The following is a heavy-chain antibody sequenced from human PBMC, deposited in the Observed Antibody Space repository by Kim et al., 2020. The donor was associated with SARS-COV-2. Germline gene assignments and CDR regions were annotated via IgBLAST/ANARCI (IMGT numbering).Heavy chain of an antibody. CDR3: ARSGYSYAVLLEEVY. V-gene: IGHV3-21*01. CDR1: GFTFSSYS. Sequence: GSLRLSCAASGFTFSSYSMNWVRQAPGKGLEWVSSISSSSSYIYYADSVKGRFTISRDNAKNSLYLQMNSLRAEDTAVYYCARSGYSYAVLLEEVYWGQGTLVTVSS. D-gene: IGHD5-18*01. CDR2: ISSSSSYI. J-gene: IGHJ4*02.